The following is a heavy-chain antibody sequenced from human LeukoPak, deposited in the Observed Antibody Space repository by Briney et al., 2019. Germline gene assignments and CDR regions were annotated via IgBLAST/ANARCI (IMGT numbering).Heavy chain of an antibody. Sequence: ASVKVSCKASGYTFTSYGISWVRQAPGQGLEWMGWISAYNGNTNYAQKLPGRGTMTTDTSTSTAYMELRSLRSDETAVYYCARDCSGGSCYSDYWGQGTLVTVSS. CDR3: ARDCSGGSCYSDY. CDR1: GYTFTSYG. CDR2: ISAYNGNT. V-gene: IGHV1-18*01. J-gene: IGHJ4*02. D-gene: IGHD2-15*01.